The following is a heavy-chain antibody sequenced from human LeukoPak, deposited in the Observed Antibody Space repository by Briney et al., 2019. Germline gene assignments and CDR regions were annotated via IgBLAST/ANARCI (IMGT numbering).Heavy chain of an antibody. D-gene: IGHD2-2*01. V-gene: IGHV1-18*01. Sequence: ASVKVSCKASGYTFTSHGISWLRQAPGQGLEWMGWISAYNGNTNYAQKLQGRVTMTTDTSTSTAYMELRSLRSDDTAVYYCARDNTYCSSTSCWNWFDPWGQGTLVTVSS. CDR3: ARDNTYCSSTSCWNWFDP. J-gene: IGHJ5*02. CDR2: ISAYNGNT. CDR1: GYTFTSHG.